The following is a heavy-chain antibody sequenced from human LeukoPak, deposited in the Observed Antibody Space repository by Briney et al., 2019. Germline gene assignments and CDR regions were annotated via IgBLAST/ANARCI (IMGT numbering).Heavy chain of an antibody. D-gene: IGHD1-1*01. CDR3: AKGQELDDGVFDS. CDR1: GFTFSSIA. CDR2: IRSNGETT. J-gene: IGHJ4*02. V-gene: IGHV3-23*01. Sequence: PGGSLRLSCAASGFTFSSIAMTWVRRAPGKGLEWVSSIRSNGETTYNADSVKGRFTISRDNSKKTLYLQLNSLRVEDTAIYYCAKGQELDDGVFDSWGQGTLVTVSS.